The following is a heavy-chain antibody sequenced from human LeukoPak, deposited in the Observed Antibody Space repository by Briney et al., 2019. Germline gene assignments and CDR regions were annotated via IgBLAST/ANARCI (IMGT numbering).Heavy chain of an antibody. CDR2: IHDSGST. Sequence: KPSETLSLTCTVSGGTISSYCWNWIRQPPGKGLEWIGYIHDSGSTNYNPSLKSRVTISVDTSKNQFSLKLSSVTAADTAVYYCARVDPDSSSTLEVFDYWGQGTLVTVSS. V-gene: IGHV4-59*01. J-gene: IGHJ4*02. CDR3: ARVDPDSSSTLEVFDY. D-gene: IGHD6-6*01. CDR1: GGTISSYC.